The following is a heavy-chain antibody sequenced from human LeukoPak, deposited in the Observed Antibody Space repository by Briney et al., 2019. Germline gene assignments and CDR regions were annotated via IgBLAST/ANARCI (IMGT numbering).Heavy chain of an antibody. Sequence: PSETLSLTRTVSGGSISSYYWSWIRQPPGKGLEWIGYIYYSGSTNYNPSLKSRVTISVDTSKNQFSLKLSSVTAADTAVYYCARDQDSSGYYYGFDPWGQGTLVTVSS. V-gene: IGHV4-59*01. D-gene: IGHD3-22*01. CDR1: GGSISSYY. CDR3: ARDQDSSGYYYGFDP. J-gene: IGHJ5*02. CDR2: IYYSGST.